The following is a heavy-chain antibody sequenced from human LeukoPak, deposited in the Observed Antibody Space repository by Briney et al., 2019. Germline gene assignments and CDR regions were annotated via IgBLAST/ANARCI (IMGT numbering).Heavy chain of an antibody. CDR3: ARAVRDRYCSSTSCENFDY. J-gene: IGHJ4*02. V-gene: IGHV4-4*07. CDR2: IYTSGST. CDR1: GGSISSYY. Sequence: SETLSLTCTVSGGSISSYYWSWIRQPAGKGLEWIGRIYTSGSTNYNPSLKSRVTMSVDTSKNQFSLKLSSVTAADTAVYYCARAVRDRYCSSTSCENFDYWGQGTLVTVSS. D-gene: IGHD2-2*01.